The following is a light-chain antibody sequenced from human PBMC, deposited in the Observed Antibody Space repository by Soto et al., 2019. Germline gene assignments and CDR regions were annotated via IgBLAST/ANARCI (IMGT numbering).Light chain of an antibody. CDR1: ESISSSY. V-gene: IGKV3-20*01. CDR2: GAS. J-gene: IGKJ1*01. Sequence: EIVLTQSPGTLSLSPGERATLSCRASESISSSYLAWYQQRPGQAPRLLIYGASTRATGIPDRFSGSGSGTDFTLTISRLEPEDSAVYYCQQYGGSPRTFGQGTKVELK. CDR3: QQYGGSPRT.